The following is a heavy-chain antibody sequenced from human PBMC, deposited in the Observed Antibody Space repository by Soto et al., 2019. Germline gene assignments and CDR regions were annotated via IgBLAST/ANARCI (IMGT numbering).Heavy chain of an antibody. CDR2: ISGSGGTT. CDR3: ANRWGVDLVVIPAATGFDL. J-gene: IGHJ5*02. V-gene: IGHV3-23*01. Sequence: EVQLLESGGGLVQPGGSLRLSCAASGLTFSNSAMNWVRQAPGKGLHWVSSISGSGGTTYYADSVKGRFTISRDNSKNTLYLQMNSLRAEDIDLYYCANRWGVDLVVIPAATGFDLWGQGTLVTVAS. CDR1: GLTFSNSA. D-gene: IGHD2-15*01.